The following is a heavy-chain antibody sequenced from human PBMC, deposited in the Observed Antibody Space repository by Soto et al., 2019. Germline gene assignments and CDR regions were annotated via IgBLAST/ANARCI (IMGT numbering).Heavy chain of an antibody. D-gene: IGHD3-9*01. J-gene: IGHJ4*02. Sequence: QVQLVQSGAEVKKPGSSVNFSCKASGGTFSSYAISWVRQATGQGLEWMGGIIPIFGTANYAQKFQGRGTITANESTSSAYMELSSMRSADTAVYSWAIVTLRKNDILTGTLMNFDYWGQGTLVTVSS. CDR2: IIPIFGTA. V-gene: IGHV1-69*01. CDR3: AIVTLRKNDILTGTLMNFDY. CDR1: GGTFSSYA.